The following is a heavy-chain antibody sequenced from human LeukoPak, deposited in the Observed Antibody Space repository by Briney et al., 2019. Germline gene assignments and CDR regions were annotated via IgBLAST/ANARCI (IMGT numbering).Heavy chain of an antibody. CDR3: ARAGGYSSSWFYYYYGMDV. CDR1: GYTFTGYD. D-gene: IGHD6-13*01. J-gene: IGHJ6*02. Sequence: GASVKVSCKASGYTFTGYDINWVRQATGQGLEWMGWMNPNSGNTGYAQKFQGRVTMTRNTSISTAYMELSSLRSEDTAVYYCARAGGYSSSWFYYYYGMDVWGQGTTVTVSS. V-gene: IGHV1-8*01. CDR2: MNPNSGNT.